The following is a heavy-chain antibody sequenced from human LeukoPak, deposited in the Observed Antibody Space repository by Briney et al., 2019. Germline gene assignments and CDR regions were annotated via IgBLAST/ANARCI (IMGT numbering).Heavy chain of an antibody. Sequence: ASVKVSCTASGYTFTTYAIHWVRQAPGQGLQWMGWTSVGDGNTKYSQKFQGRVTLTRDTSASTAYMELTSLISEDTAVYYCARGYSGVVPAAHPDFWGQGTPVTVSS. D-gene: IGHD2-2*01. V-gene: IGHV1-3*01. J-gene: IGHJ4*02. CDR2: TSVGDGNT. CDR1: GYTFTTYA. CDR3: ARGYSGVVPAAHPDF.